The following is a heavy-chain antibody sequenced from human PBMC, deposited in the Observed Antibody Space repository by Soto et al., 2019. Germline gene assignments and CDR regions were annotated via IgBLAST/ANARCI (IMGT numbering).Heavy chain of an antibody. CDR1: GFTFSNNG. D-gene: IGHD2-15*01. V-gene: IGHV3-33*01. Sequence: QVQLVESGGGVVQPGRSLRLSCAASGFTFSNNGMHWVRKAPGKGLEWVAVIWYDGINKYYADSVKGRFIISRDNSKNTVYLQMNSRRAEDTAVYYCARDRVQMVDGLDVWGQGTTVTVSS. CDR3: ARDRVQMVDGLDV. CDR2: IWYDGINK. J-gene: IGHJ6*02.